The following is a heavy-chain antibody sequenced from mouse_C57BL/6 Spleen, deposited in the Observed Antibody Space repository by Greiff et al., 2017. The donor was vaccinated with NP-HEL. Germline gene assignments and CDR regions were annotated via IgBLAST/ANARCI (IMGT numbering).Heavy chain of an antibody. D-gene: IGHD2-4*01. J-gene: IGHJ3*01. CDR3: ASSGYYDFSAWFAY. CDR2: INPNNGGT. CDR1: GYTFTDYY. Sequence: EVRLVESGPELVKPGASVKISCKASGYTFTDYYMNWVKQSHGKSLEWIGDINPNNGGTSYNQKFKGKATLTVDKSSSTAYMELRSLTSEDSAVYYCASSGYYDFSAWFAYWGQGTLVTVSA. V-gene: IGHV1-26*01.